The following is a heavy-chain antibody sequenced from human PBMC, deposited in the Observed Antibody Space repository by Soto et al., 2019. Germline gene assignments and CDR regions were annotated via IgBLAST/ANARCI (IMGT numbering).Heavy chain of an antibody. V-gene: IGHV1-69*04. CDR1: GGTFSSYT. Sequence: GASVKVSCKASGGTFSSYTISWVRQAPGQGLEWMGRIIPILGITNYAQKFQGRVTMTRDTSTSTAYMELSRLRSDDTAVYYCARDSVGSGGPGLDWFDPWGQGTLVTVSS. D-gene: IGHD6-19*01. J-gene: IGHJ5*02. CDR2: IIPILGIT. CDR3: ARDSVGSGGPGLDWFDP.